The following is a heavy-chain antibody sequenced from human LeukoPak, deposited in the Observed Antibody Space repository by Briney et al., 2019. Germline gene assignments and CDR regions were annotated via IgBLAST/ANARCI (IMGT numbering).Heavy chain of an antibody. Sequence: GASVKVSCKASGYTFTSYDINWVRQATGQGLEWMGWMNPNSGNTGYAQKFQGRVTMTRNTSISTAYMELSRLRSDDTAVYYCARDSLVAVFNAFGIWGQGTMVTVSS. V-gene: IGHV1-8*01. J-gene: IGHJ3*02. CDR2: MNPNSGNT. CDR3: ARDSLVAVFNAFGI. D-gene: IGHD1-26*01. CDR1: GYTFTSYD.